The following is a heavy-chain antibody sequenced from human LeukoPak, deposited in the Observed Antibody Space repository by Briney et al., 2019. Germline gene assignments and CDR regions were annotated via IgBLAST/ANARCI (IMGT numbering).Heavy chain of an antibody. CDR3: WRHSQQLGRSYYYYGMDV. CDR2: IYYSGST. J-gene: IGHJ6*02. V-gene: IGHV4-59*08. D-gene: IGHD6-13*01. Sequence: AETQSLTCTVYGDSISSYYWSWIRQPPGKGLEWIGYIYYSGSTNYNPSLKSRVTISVDTFKNQVSLKLSAVTAADPAVYYLWRHSQQLGRSYYYYGMDVWGQGKTVTVS. CDR1: GDSISSYY.